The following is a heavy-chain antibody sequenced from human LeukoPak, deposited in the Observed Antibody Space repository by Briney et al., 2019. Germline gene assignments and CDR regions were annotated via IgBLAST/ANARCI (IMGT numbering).Heavy chain of an antibody. CDR2: INPNSGGT. J-gene: IGHJ4*02. V-gene: IGHV1-2*02. Sequence: GASVKVSCKASGYTFTGYYMHWVRQAPGQGLEWMGWINPNSGGTNYAQKFQGRVTMTRDTSISTAYMELSRLRSDDTAVYYCARGARGGIVVVWYFDYWGQGTLVTVSS. CDR1: GYTFTGYY. D-gene: IGHD3-22*01. CDR3: ARGARGGIVVVWYFDY.